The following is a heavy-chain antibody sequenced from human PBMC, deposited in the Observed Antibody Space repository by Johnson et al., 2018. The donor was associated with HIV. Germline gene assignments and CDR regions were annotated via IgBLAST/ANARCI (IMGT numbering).Heavy chain of an antibody. J-gene: IGHJ3*02. CDR2: VTGTGGDT. D-gene: IGHD6-6*01. CDR1: GFTFSSYG. CDR3: ARGGQLVLDAFDI. Sequence: VQLVESGGGVVQPGRSLRLSCAASGFTFSSYGMSWVRQAPGKGLEWVSGVTGTGGDTYYAESVKGRFTISNDNAKNSLYLQMNSLRAEDTAVYYCARGGQLVLDAFDIWGQGTMVTVSS. V-gene: IGHV3-23*04.